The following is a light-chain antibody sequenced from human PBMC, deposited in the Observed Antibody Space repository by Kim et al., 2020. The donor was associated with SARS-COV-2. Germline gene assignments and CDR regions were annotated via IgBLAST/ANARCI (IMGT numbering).Light chain of an antibody. Sequence: ETAGIPCGGCSIGSKSGHWYQQMPGPAPVLVISYDSDRPSGIPERFSGSNSGNTATLTISRVEAGDEAGYYCQVWDSSSDHRVVFGGGTQLTVL. CDR1: SIGSKS. J-gene: IGLJ2*01. CDR3: QVWDSSSDHRVV. V-gene: IGLV3-21*04. CDR2: YDS.